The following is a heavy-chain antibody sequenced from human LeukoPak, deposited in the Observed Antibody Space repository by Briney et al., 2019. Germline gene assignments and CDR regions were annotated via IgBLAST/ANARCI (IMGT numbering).Heavy chain of an antibody. CDR1: GGSISGYY. V-gene: IGHV4-4*07. J-gene: IGHJ3*02. CDR3: ARSTGVYYYDSSGYALDAFDI. Sequence: SETLSLTCTVSGGSISGYYWSWIRQPAGKGLEWIGRIYTSRSTNYNPSLKSRVTMSVDTSKNQFSLKLSSVTAADTAVYYCARSTGVYYYDSSGYALDAFDIWGQGTMVTVSS. D-gene: IGHD3-22*01. CDR2: IYTSRST.